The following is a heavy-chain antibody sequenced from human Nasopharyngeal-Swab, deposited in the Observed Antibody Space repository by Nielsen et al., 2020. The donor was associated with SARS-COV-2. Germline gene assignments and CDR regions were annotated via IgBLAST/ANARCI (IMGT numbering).Heavy chain of an antibody. CDR3: AAGSAYYDSSDNTFDY. V-gene: IGHV1-58*01. CDR1: GFTFTTSA. D-gene: IGHD3-22*01. J-gene: IGHJ4*02. Sequence: SVKVSCKASGFTFTTSAVQWVRQARGQRLEWIGWIVVGSGNTNYAQKFQERVTITRDMSTSTAYMELSSLRSEDTAVYYCAAGSAYYDSSDNTFDYWGQGTLVTVSP. CDR2: IVVGSGNT.